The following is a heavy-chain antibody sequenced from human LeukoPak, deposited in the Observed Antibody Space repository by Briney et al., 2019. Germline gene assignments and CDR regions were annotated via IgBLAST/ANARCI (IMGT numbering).Heavy chain of an antibody. CDR3: AKARVAEYYDSSGYYPFDY. J-gene: IGHJ4*02. V-gene: IGHV3-23*01. D-gene: IGHD3-22*01. CDR2: ISSGGDST. CDR1: GFTFNSDA. Sequence: GGSLRLSCAASGFTFNSDAMTWVRQAPGKGLEWVSFISSGGDSTYHADSVKGRFTISRDNYKNTVYLQMNSLRAEDTAVYYCAKARVAEYYDSSGYYPFDYWGQGTLVTVSS.